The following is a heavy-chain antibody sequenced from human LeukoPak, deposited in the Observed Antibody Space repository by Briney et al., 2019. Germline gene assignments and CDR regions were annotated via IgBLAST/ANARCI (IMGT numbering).Heavy chain of an antibody. CDR2: ISSSSYHI. Sequence: GGSLRLSCAASGCVFSTYSMNWVRQAPGKGLEWVSSISSSSYHIYYADSVKGRFTISRDNAKNSLYLQMDSLRAEDTAVYYCARRFYYDSSGYFYEPYNFDSWGQGTLVTVSS. CDR3: ARRFYYDSSGYFYEPYNFDS. CDR1: GCVFSTYS. J-gene: IGHJ4*02. D-gene: IGHD3-22*01. V-gene: IGHV3-21*01.